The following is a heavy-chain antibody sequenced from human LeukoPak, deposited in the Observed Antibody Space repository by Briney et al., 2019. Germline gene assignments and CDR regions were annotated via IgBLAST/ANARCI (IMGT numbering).Heavy chain of an antibody. V-gene: IGHV1-3*01. Sequence: ASVKVSCKASGYTFTSYAMHWVRQAPGQRLEWMGRINAGNGNTKYSQKFQGRVTITRDTSASTAYMELSSLRSEDTAVYYCARDPGAGYYDFWSGSYYYYYGMGVWGQGTTVTVSS. CDR1: GYTFTSYA. J-gene: IGHJ6*02. D-gene: IGHD3-3*01. CDR2: INAGNGNT. CDR3: ARDPGAGYYDFWSGSYYYYYGMGV.